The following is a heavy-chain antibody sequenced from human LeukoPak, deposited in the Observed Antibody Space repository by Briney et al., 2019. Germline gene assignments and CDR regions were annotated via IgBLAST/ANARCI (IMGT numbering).Heavy chain of an antibody. CDR2: ISSSSSTI. CDR1: GFTFSSYS. V-gene: IGHV3-48*04. CDR3: ASSHYDILTGYYLDAFDI. D-gene: IGHD3-9*01. J-gene: IGHJ3*02. Sequence: GGSLGLSCAASGFTFSSYSMNWVRQAPGKGLEWVSYISSSSSTIYYADSVKGRFTISRDNAKNSLYLQMNSLRAEDTAVYYCASSHYDILTGYYLDAFDIWGQGTMVTVSS.